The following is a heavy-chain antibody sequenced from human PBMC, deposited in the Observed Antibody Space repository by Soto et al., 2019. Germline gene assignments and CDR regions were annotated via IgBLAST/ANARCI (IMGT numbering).Heavy chain of an antibody. V-gene: IGHV3-30*18. D-gene: IGHD2-8*02. Sequence: QVQLVESGGGVVQPGRSLRLSCAASGFTFSSCAMHWVRQVPGKGLEWLAVVSHDGSLYPYADSVKGRFSISRDNSRKTLYQQMNSLRPEDTAVYYCVKDRSDTWSFDYWGQGTLVTVSS. CDR3: VKDRSDTWSFDY. CDR2: VSHDGSLY. CDR1: GFTFSSCA. J-gene: IGHJ4*02.